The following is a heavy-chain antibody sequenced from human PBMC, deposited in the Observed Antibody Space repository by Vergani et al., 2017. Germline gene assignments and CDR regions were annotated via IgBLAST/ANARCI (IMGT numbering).Heavy chain of an antibody. CDR2: IHYSENT. J-gene: IGHJ5*02. D-gene: IGHD3-10*01. CDR1: FDSIRNLY. V-gene: IGHV4-59*11. Sequence: QVQLQESGPGLVKSSETLSLTCSVSFDSIRNLYCNWIRQPPGKGMEWIGSIHYSENTNYNPSLTTRFTISVDTSKNQFSLTLTSVTAADTAVYYCGSVADFYGLRSRLLDLWGQGILVTVSS. CDR3: GSVADFYGLRSRLLDL.